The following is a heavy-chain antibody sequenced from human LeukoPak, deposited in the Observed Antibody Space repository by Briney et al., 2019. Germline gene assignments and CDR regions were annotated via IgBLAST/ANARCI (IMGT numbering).Heavy chain of an antibody. CDR2: ISYDGSNK. J-gene: IGHJ4*02. Sequence: GGSLRLSCAASGFTFSSYAMHWVRQAPGKGLEWVAVISYDGSNKYHADSVKGRFTISRDNSKNTLYLQMNSLRAEDTAVYYCARDPAISGSSWSFDYWGQGTLVTVSS. CDR1: GFTFSSYA. V-gene: IGHV3-30-3*01. D-gene: IGHD6-13*01. CDR3: ARDPAISGSSWSFDY.